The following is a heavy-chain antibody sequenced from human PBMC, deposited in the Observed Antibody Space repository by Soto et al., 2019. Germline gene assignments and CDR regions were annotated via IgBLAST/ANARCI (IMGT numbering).Heavy chain of an antibody. Sequence: QVQLVQSGAEVKKPGASVKVSCKASGYTFTSYGISWVRPAPGQGLEWMGWISAYNGNTNDAQTLQGRVTITTDPSTSTAHMPLRGPGADDTAVYYSAGVSSCCCHTSCGRVTLVTVSS. CDR2: ISAYNGNT. CDR3: AGVSSCCCHTS. J-gene: IGHJ1*01. CDR1: GYTFTSYG. V-gene: IGHV1-18*01. D-gene: IGHD2-15*01.